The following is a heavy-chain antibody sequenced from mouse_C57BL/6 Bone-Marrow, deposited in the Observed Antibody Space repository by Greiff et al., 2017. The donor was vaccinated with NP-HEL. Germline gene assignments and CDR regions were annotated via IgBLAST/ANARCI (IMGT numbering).Heavy chain of an antibody. CDR3: ARGPPAVVGMDY. V-gene: IGHV1-64*01. J-gene: IGHJ4*01. CDR2: IHPNSGSP. CDR1: GYTFTSYW. D-gene: IGHD1-1*01. Sequence: QVQLQQPGAELVKPGASVTLSCKASGYTFTSYWMHWVKQTPGQGLEWIGMIHPNSGSPNYNEKFKSKATLTVDKSSSTAYMQLSSLTSEDSAVYYCARGPPAVVGMDYWGQGTSVTVSS.